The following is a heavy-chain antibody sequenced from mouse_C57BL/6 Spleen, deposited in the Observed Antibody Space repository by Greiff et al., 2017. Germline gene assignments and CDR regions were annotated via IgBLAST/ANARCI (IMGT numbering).Heavy chain of an antibody. CDR2: ISDGGSYT. V-gene: IGHV5-4*01. D-gene: IGHD2-3*01. Sequence: EVMLVESGGGLVKPGGSLKLSCAASGFTFSSYAMSWVRQTPEKRLEWVATISDGGSYTYYPDNVKGRFTISRDNAKNNLYLQMSHLKSEDTAMYYCARDRWPGAMDYWGQGTSVTVSS. CDR1: GFTFSSYA. J-gene: IGHJ4*01. CDR3: ARDRWPGAMDY.